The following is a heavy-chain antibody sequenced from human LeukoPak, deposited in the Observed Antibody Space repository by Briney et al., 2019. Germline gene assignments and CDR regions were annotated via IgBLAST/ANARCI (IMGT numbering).Heavy chain of an antibody. D-gene: IGHD3-9*01. Sequence: PGGSLRLSCAASGFTFSSYAMSWVRRAPGRGLEWLSAISGSADNTYYADSVKGLFTISRDNSKNTLYLQMNSLRAEDTAVYYCATLVFDSSGYSYFDYWGPGTLVTVSS. V-gene: IGHV3-23*01. CDR3: ATLVFDSSGYSYFDY. CDR1: GFTFSSYA. J-gene: IGHJ4*02. CDR2: ISGSADNT.